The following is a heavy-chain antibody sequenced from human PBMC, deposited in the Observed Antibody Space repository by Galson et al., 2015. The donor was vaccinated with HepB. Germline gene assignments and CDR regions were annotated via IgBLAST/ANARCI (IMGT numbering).Heavy chain of an antibody. CDR3: AKIRRSNVPFDAFDV. CDR2: ISGSGSTT. V-gene: IGHV3-23*01. J-gene: IGHJ3*01. Sequence: SLRLSCAASGFTFSTYAMNWVRQAPGKGLEWVSSISGSGSTTYYTDSVKGRFTISRDNSRNTLYLQMNSLRVEDTAIYYCAKIRRSNVPFDAFDVWGQGTMVTVSS. D-gene: IGHD4-11*01. CDR1: GFTFSTYA.